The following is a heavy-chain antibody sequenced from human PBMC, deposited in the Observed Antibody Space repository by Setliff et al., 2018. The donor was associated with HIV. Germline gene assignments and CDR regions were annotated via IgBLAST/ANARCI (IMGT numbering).Heavy chain of an antibody. J-gene: IGHJ4*02. V-gene: IGHV4-34*01. Sequence: SETLSLTCAVYGESLSDYYWSWIRQPPGKGLEWIGEINHNKSSDYNPSLKSRVTMSVDTSKNQFSLKVKSVTAADTAGYYCARQKKSSSWSPNDYWGQGTLVTVSS. CDR1: GESLSDYY. D-gene: IGHD2-2*01. CDR2: INHNKSS. CDR3: ARQKKSSSWSPNDY.